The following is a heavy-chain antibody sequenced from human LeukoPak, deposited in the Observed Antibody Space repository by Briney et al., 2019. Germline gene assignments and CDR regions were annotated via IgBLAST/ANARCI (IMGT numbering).Heavy chain of an antibody. V-gene: IGHV3-23*01. Sequence: GGSLRLSCAASGFTFSSYAMSWVRQAPGKGLEWVSAISGSGGSTYYADSVKGRFTISRDNSKNTLYLQMNSLRAEDTAVYYCTKTMLGYDSSGYYDYWGQGTLATVSS. CDR3: TKTMLGYDSSGYYDY. J-gene: IGHJ4*02. CDR1: GFTFSSYA. CDR2: ISGSGGST. D-gene: IGHD3-22*01.